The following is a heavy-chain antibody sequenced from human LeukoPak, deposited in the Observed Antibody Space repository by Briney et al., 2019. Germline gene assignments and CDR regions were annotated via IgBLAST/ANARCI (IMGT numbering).Heavy chain of an antibody. Sequence: GGSLRLSCAASGFTFSSYGTHWVRQAPGKGLEWVAVIWFDGNTKYYADSVKGRLTISRDNSKNTLNLQMNSLRVEDTAVYYCARALSGVLSAAVGGDAFDIWGQGTMVTVSS. V-gene: IGHV3-33*01. D-gene: IGHD3-16*01. CDR3: ARALSGVLSAAVGGDAFDI. J-gene: IGHJ3*02. CDR1: GFTFSSYG. CDR2: IWFDGNTK.